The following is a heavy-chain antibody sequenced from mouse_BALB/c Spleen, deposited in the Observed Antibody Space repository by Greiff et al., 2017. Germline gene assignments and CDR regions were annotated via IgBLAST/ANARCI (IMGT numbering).Heavy chain of an antibody. V-gene: IGHV14-3*02. Sequence: EVQLQQSGAELARPGASVKLSCTASGFNIKDTYMHWVKQRPEQGLEWIGRIDPANGNTKYDPKFQGKATITADTSSNTAYLQLSSLTSEDTAVYYCARSYYGSSPFYFDYWGQGTTLTVSS. CDR2: IDPANGNT. J-gene: IGHJ2*01. D-gene: IGHD1-1*01. CDR1: GFNIKDTY. CDR3: ARSYYGSSPFYFDY.